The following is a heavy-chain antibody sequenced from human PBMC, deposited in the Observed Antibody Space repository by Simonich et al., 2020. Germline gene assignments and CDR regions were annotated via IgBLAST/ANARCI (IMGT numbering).Heavy chain of an antibody. CDR3: ARGALTGDYYYMDV. Sequence: QVQLVQSGAEVKKPGASVKVSCKASGYTFTGYYMHWVRQAPGQGLEGMGWINPTRGGTNYAQKFQGRVTMTRDTSISTAYMELSRLRSDDTAVYYCARGALTGDYYYMDVWGKGTTVTVSS. D-gene: IGHD7-27*01. CDR1: GYTFTGYY. V-gene: IGHV1-2*02. J-gene: IGHJ6*03. CDR2: INPTRGGT.